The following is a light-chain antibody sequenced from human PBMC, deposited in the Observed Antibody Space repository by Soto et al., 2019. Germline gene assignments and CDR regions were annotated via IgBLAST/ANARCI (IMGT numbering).Light chain of an antibody. CDR2: DAS. CDR1: QDIRGA. V-gene: IGKV1-13*02. J-gene: IGKJ5*01. CDR3: QQFLSYPIA. Sequence: IQLTQSPASLSASVGERVTITCRASQDIRGALAWYQQSPGEAPQLLIYDASTLESGVPSRFSGSSSGTHFTLTISSLQPEDFATYYCQQFLSYPIAFGQGTRLEIK.